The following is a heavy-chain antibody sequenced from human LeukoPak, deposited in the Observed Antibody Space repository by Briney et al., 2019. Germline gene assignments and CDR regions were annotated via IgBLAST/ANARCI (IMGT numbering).Heavy chain of an antibody. CDR3: AREGSRYDYGAFPYYYYYYMDV. D-gene: IGHD5-12*01. J-gene: IGHJ6*03. V-gene: IGHV4-59*01. CDR1: GVSISSDY. CDR2: IYYSGST. Sequence: SETLSLTCTVSGVSISSDYWSCIWQPPGKGLEWIWDIYYSGSTNYNPSLKSRVTISVDTSKNQFSLKLSSVTAADTAVYYCAREGSRYDYGAFPYYYYYYMDVWGKGTTVTVPS.